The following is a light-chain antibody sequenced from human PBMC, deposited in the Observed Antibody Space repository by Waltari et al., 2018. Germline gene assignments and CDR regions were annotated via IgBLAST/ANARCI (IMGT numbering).Light chain of an antibody. V-gene: IGLV1-51*02. CDR2: EVS. CDR1: SSNIGNNY. J-gene: IGLJ7*01. CDR3: GTWDSSLSGAV. Sequence: QSVLTQPPSVSAAPGQRVTISCSGGSSNIGNNYVSWYRQFPGTAPKLLIYEVSGRPPGIPGRFSGSKSGTSATLDITGLQAGDEADYYCGTWDSSLSGAVFGGGTHLTVL.